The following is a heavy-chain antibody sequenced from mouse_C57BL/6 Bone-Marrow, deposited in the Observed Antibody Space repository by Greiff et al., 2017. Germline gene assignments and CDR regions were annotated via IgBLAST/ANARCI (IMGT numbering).Heavy chain of an antibody. CDR1: GYTFTSYW. D-gene: IGHD1-1*01. CDR2: IDPSDSYT. J-gene: IGHJ3*01. CDR3: ARDYYGSSMFAY. Sequence: QVQLQQPGAELVKPGASVKLSCKASGYTFTSYWMQWVKQRPGQGLEWIVEIDPSDSYTNYNQKFKGKATLTVDTSSSTAYMQLSSLTSEDSAVYYCARDYYGSSMFAYWGQGTLVTVSA. V-gene: IGHV1-50*01.